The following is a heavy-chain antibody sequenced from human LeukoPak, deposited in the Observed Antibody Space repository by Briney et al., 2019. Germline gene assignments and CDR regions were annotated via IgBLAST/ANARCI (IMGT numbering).Heavy chain of an antibody. J-gene: IGHJ5*02. CDR1: GYTFTSYG. D-gene: IGHD2-2*01. V-gene: IGHV1-18*01. CDR3: ARGSGIVVVPAAIYLFDP. Sequence: GASVKVSCKASGYTFTSYGISWVRQAPGQGLDRFGWISAYNGNTNYAQKLQGRVTMTTDTSTSTAYMELRSLRSDDTAVYYCARGSGIVVVPAAIYLFDPWGQGTLVTVSS. CDR2: ISAYNGNT.